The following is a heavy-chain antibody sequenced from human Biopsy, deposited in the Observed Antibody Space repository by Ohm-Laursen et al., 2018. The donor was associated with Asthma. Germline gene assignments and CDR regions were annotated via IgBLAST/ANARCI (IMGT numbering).Heavy chain of an antibody. J-gene: IGHJ2*01. Sequence: SETLSLTCIASGDAMSTSGSYWGWIRQSPGKGLEWIGSIYYSGRTYYNPSLESRVTISADTSKNHFSLKVTSVTAADTAVYYCARAVGSSSYWYFDLWGRGDLVTVSS. V-gene: IGHV4-39*02. D-gene: IGHD6-6*01. CDR1: GDAMSTSGSY. CDR2: IYYSGRT. CDR3: ARAVGSSSYWYFDL.